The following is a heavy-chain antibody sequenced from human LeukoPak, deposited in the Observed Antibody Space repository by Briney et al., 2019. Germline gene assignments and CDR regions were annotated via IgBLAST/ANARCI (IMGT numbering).Heavy chain of an antibody. CDR1: GFTFSSYG. CDR2: TRNDGTKR. D-gene: IGHD6-13*01. J-gene: IGHJ4*02. Sequence: TGGSLRLSCAASGFTFSSYGMHWVRQAPGKGLEWVAFTRNDGTKRYYADSVKGRFTISRDNSKNTLDLQMNSLGAEDTAVYYCAKDLGIAAAGTFDYWGQGTLVTVSS. CDR3: AKDLGIAAAGTFDY. V-gene: IGHV3-30*02.